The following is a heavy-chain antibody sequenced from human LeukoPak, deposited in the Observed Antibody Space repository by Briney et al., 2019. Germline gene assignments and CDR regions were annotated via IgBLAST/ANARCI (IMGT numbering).Heavy chain of an antibody. J-gene: IGHJ5*02. CDR1: GFTFRLYG. D-gene: IGHD1-14*01. CDR3: AKEEPLTNWFDP. V-gene: IGHV3-30*18. CDR2: ISYYGTNK. Sequence: PGGSLRLSCAASGFTFRLYGMHWVRQTPGKGLEWVAVISYYGTNKYYEDSVKGRFTISRDNSKNTLYLQMNSLRPEDTAVYYCAKEEPLTNWFDPWGQGTLVTVSS.